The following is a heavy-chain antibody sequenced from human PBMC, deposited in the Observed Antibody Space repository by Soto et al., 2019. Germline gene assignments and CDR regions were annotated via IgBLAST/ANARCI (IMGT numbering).Heavy chain of an antibody. V-gene: IGHV3-20*04. CDR3: ARDHRWGYEYGDYGDS. Sequence: EVYLVESGGGVVRPGGSLRLSCAASGFGFDEYGMSWVRQGPGKGLEWVSGIDRRGDSTGYADFVKGRFTISRDNAKNCLYMEMNGLRDEDTALYYCARDHRWGYEYGDYGDSWGQGTLVSVSS. CDR1: GFGFDEYG. CDR2: IDRRGDST. J-gene: IGHJ4*02. D-gene: IGHD4-17*01.